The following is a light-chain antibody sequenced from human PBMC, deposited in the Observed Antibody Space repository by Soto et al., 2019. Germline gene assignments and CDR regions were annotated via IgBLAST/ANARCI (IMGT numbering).Light chain of an antibody. CDR2: KVS. V-gene: IGKV1-5*03. J-gene: IGKJ2*01. Sequence: DVQMTQSPSTLSASVGDRVTISCRASQNIRGYLAWYQQKPGKAPNLLIYKVSNLDNGVAPRFSGGGSGTEFTLTISSLQPDDFATYYCQQYDTYPYTFGQGTKLEIK. CDR3: QQYDTYPYT. CDR1: QNIRGY.